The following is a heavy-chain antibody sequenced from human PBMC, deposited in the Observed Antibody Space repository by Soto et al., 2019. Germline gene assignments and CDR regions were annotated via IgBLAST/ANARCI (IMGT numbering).Heavy chain of an antibody. V-gene: IGHV3-33*01. D-gene: IGHD3-22*01. CDR2: IWYDGRNT. CDR1: GFTFSSYV. J-gene: IGHJ4*02. Sequence: QVQLVESGGGVVQPWRSLRLSCAASGFTFSSYVMHWVRQAPGKGLEWVAVIWYDGRNTYYADSVKGRFTISRDNSKNTLYLQMNSRRAEDTAVYYCARTAYYYDSSGYYLDCWGQGTLVTVSS. CDR3: ARTAYYYDSSGYYLDC.